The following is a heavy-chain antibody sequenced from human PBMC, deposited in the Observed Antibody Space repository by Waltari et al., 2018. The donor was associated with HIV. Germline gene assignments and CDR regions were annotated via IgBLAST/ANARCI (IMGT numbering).Heavy chain of an antibody. D-gene: IGHD2-2*01. CDR3: ARALTRGLWDS. CDR1: GFTVSDNY. CDR2: VYLGGST. J-gene: IGHJ4*02. V-gene: IGHV3-53*01. Sequence: VQLVESGGGLIQPGGSLSLSCAASGFTVSDNYMSWVRQAPGKRPEWVSVVYLGGSTDYADSVRGRFTTSRDESKNMLYLQMNSLRAEDMAVYYCARALTRGLWDSWGQGTLVSVSS.